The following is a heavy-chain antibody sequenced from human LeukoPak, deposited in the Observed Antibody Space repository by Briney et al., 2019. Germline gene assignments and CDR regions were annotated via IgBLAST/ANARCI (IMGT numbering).Heavy chain of an antibody. Sequence: SETLSLTCTASGGSIRSYYWSWIRQPPGKGLEWIGYSYYSGTTNYNPSLKSRVTISVDTSKNQFSLELSSVTAADTAVYYCARSRCISCAFDLWGQGTMVTVSS. V-gene: IGHV4-59*08. D-gene: IGHD6-13*01. CDR2: SYYSGTT. CDR1: GGSIRSYY. J-gene: IGHJ3*01. CDR3: ARSRCISCAFDL.